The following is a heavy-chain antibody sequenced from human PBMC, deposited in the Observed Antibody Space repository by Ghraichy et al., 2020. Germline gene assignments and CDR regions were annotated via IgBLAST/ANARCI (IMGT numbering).Heavy chain of an antibody. CDR3: ARGQTYYYGSGSYHDY. CDR2: INHSGST. D-gene: IGHD3-10*01. Sequence: SETLSLTCAVYGGSFSGYYWSWIRQPPGKGLEWIGEINHSGSTNYNPSLKSRVTISVDTSKNQFSLKLSSVTAADTAVYYCARGQTYYYGSGSYHDYWGQGTLVTVSS. V-gene: IGHV4-34*01. J-gene: IGHJ4*02. CDR1: GGSFSGYY.